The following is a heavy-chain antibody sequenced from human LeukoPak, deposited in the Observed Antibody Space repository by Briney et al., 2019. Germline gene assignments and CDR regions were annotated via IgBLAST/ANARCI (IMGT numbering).Heavy chain of an antibody. Sequence: SETLSLTCTVSGGSISSYYWSWIRQPPGKGLEWIGYIYYSGSTNYNPSLKSRVTISVDTSKNQFSLKLSSVTAADTAVYYCARDRRTLGGAKYSSGSGWGNYFDYWGQGTLVTVSS. J-gene: IGHJ4*02. CDR1: GGSISSYY. CDR2: IYYSGST. V-gene: IGHV4-59*01. CDR3: ARDRRTLGGAKYSSGSGWGNYFDY. D-gene: IGHD6-19*01.